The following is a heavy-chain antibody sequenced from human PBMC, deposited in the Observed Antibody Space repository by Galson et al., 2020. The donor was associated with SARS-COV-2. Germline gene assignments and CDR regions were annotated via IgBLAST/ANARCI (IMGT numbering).Heavy chain of an antibody. CDR1: GASVTGTTYY. D-gene: IGHD3-3*01. CDR3: ASYDFWSASDS. Sequence: SETLSLTCTVSGASVTGTTYYWNWIRQPAGKGLEWIGHIYSSGSANYNPSLKSRATISVDTSKRHFSLKLSSVTAADTAVYYCASYDFWSASDSWGQGTLFTVSS. J-gene: IGHJ4*02. V-gene: IGHV4-61*09. CDR2: IYSSGSA.